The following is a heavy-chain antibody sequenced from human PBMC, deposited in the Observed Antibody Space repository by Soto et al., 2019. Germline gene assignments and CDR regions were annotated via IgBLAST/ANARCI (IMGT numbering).Heavy chain of an antibody. V-gene: IGHV1-46*01. CDR1: GYTFTSYY. CDR2: INPSGGST. J-gene: IGHJ6*02. CDR3: ARAFDWLTYYYYGMDV. D-gene: IGHD3-9*01. Sequence: GASVKVSCKASGYTFTSYYMHWVRQAPGQGLEWMGIINPSGGSTSYAQKFQGRVTMTRYTSTSTVYMELSSLRSEDTAAYYCARAFDWLTYYYYGMDVWGQGTTVTVSS.